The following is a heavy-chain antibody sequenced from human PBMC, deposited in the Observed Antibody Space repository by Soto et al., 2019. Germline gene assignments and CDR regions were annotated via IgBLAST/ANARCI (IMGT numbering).Heavy chain of an antibody. CDR2: IYPGDSDT. Sequence: GESLKISCKGSGYSFTSYWIGWVRQMPGKGLEWMGIIYPGDSDTRYSPSFQGQVTISADKSISTAYLQWSSLKASDTAMYYCARPPYYYGSDPYYYYGMDVWGQGTTVTVSS. CDR1: GYSFTSYW. J-gene: IGHJ6*02. CDR3: ARPPYYYGSDPYYYYGMDV. V-gene: IGHV5-51*01. D-gene: IGHD3-10*01.